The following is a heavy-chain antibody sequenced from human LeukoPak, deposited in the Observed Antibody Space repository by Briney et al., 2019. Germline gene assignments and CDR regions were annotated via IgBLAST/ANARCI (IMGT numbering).Heavy chain of an antibody. CDR1: GFTLSSYS. J-gene: IGHJ4*02. V-gene: IGHV3-21*01. CDR3: ARDYGIYCSSTSCPIDY. CDR2: ISSSRSYI. Sequence: GGSLRLACAPSGFTLSSYSMKWDRQAPGEVLEWVSSISSSRSYIYYADSVKGRFTISRHNAENSLYLQVNSVRAEDPAVYYCARDYGIYCSSTSCPIDYWGQGTLVTVSS. D-gene: IGHD2-2*01.